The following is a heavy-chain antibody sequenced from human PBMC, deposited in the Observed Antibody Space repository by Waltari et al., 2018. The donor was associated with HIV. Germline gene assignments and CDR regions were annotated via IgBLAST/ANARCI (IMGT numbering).Heavy chain of an antibody. CDR3: AKVGMTAVTSYAIDI. CDR2: ISWNSGTI. CDR1: GFEVAAYA. J-gene: IGHJ3*02. Sequence: EVLLVESGGGLVQPGGSLRLPCAASGFEVAAYARHWVRQAPGRGLEWVSSISWNSGTIGYADSVKGRFTISRDNAKNSLSLQMNSLRPGDTALYYCAKVGMTAVTSYAIDIWGQGTMVTVSS. V-gene: IGHV3-9*01. D-gene: IGHD4-17*01.